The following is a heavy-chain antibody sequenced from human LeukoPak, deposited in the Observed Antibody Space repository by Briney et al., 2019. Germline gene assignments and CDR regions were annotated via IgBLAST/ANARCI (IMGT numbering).Heavy chain of an antibody. CDR1: GYSFTSYW. Sequence: HGESLKISCKGSGYSFTSYWIGWVRQMPGKGLEWMGIIYPGDSDTRYSPSFQGQVTMSADDSISTAYLQWSSLKASDTAMYYCARLGPLWGYSGYEKSRTYYFDYWGQGTLVTVSS. V-gene: IGHV5-51*01. J-gene: IGHJ4*02. CDR3: ARLGPLWGYSGYEKSRTYYFDY. D-gene: IGHD5-12*01. CDR2: IYPGDSDT.